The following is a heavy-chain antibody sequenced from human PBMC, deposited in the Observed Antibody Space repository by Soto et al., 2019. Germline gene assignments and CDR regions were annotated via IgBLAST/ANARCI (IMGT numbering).Heavy chain of an antibody. Sequence: QVQLQESGPGLVKPSQTLSLTCTVSGGSISSSDYFWTWIRQPPGKGLEWMGYIFHTGTTYSNPSLKSRLIMSIDTANDQFSLRLTAVTAADSAVYYCAREHFLPKARNDYWGHGALVTVSA. CDR2: IFHTGTT. D-gene: IGHD3-3*01. J-gene: IGHJ4*01. V-gene: IGHV4-30-4*01. CDR3: AREHFLPKARNDY. CDR1: GGSISSSDYF.